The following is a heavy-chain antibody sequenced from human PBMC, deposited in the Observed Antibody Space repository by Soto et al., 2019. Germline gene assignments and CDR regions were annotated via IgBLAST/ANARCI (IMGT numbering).Heavy chain of an antibody. J-gene: IGHJ6*02. CDR1: GLALSSYG. Sequence: GGSLRLSCTASGLALSSYGMHWVRQAPGKGLEWVAFISNDGGNIKYGDSAKGRFTISRDKSKITLFLQMTSLRADDTGLYYRAKSRDGSHLGMDVWGQGTTVTVSS. CDR3: AKSRDGSHLGMDV. V-gene: IGHV3-30*18. D-gene: IGHD3-3*02. CDR2: ISNDGGNI.